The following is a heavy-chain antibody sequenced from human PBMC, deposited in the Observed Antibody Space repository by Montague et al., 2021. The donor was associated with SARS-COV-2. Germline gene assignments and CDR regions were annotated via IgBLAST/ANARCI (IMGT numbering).Heavy chain of an antibody. CDR3: ARVVRYYDFWSGYTEYYYYGMDV. CDR1: GGSISSYF. Sequence: SETLSLTCTVSGGSISSYFWSWIRQPPGKGLEWIGSIYYSGTTNYSPSLKSRVTISVDTSKNQFSLKLSSVTAADTAVYYCARVVRYYDFWSGYTEYYYYGMDVWGQGTPVTVSS. V-gene: IGHV4-59*01. CDR2: IYYSGTT. D-gene: IGHD3-3*01. J-gene: IGHJ6*02.